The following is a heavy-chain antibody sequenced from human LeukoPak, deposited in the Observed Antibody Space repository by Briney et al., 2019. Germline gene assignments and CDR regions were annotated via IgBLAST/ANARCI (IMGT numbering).Heavy chain of an antibody. D-gene: IGHD4/OR15-4a*01. J-gene: IGHJ4*02. CDR3: TELLTMVSLRDY. V-gene: IGHV3-23*01. CDR2: IRDNGVKT. CDR1: ALAFSSDA. Sequence: GGSLRHSSAAPALAFSSDAMRWARHARGKGLDWGSAIRDNGVKTYYADSAKGRFTFSSDNSKTTPYLHMKSMSAEPTARFYITELLTMVSLRDYWGQGTLVTVSS.